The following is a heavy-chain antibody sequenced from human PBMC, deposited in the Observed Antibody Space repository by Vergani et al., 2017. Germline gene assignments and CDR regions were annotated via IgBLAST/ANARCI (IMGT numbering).Heavy chain of an antibody. CDR2: INWNGGST. J-gene: IGHJ4*02. Sequence: EVQLVESGGGVVRPGGSLRLSCAASGFTFDDYGMSWVRQAPGKGLEWVSGINWNGGSTGYADSVKGRFTISRDNAKNSLYLQMNSLRAGDTALYYCARERNAYYDFWSGYYTQYYFDYWGQGTLVTVSS. CDR1: GFTFDDYG. D-gene: IGHD3-3*01. V-gene: IGHV3-20*04. CDR3: ARERNAYYDFWSGYYTQYYFDY.